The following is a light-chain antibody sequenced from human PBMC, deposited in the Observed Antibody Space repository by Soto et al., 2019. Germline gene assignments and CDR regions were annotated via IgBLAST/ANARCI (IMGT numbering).Light chain of an antibody. Sequence: QSVLTQPPSVSGAPGLRVTVSCSGSASNIGTNHVYWYQQLPGTAPKLLIYSHNQRSSGVPDRFSASKSGTSASLAISGLRSDDEADYYCAAWDDSLSGVLFGGGTKLTVL. CDR2: SHN. V-gene: IGLV1-47*02. CDR1: ASNIGTNH. J-gene: IGLJ2*01. CDR3: AAWDDSLSGVL.